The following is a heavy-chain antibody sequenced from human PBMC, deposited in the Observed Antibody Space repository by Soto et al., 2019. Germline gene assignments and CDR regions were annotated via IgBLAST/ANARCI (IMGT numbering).Heavy chain of an antibody. CDR3: AKDQTFGGLLTMDY. CDR1: GFTFTTYA. CDR2: ISGSGDST. Sequence: PGGSLRLSCAASGFTFTTYAMRWVRQAPGKGLEWVSGISGSGDSTHYADSVKGRFTISRDNSKNTLYLQMSSLRAEDTAVYYCAKDQTFGGLLTMDYWGQGTLVTV. V-gene: IGHV3-23*01. J-gene: IGHJ4*02. D-gene: IGHD3-10*01.